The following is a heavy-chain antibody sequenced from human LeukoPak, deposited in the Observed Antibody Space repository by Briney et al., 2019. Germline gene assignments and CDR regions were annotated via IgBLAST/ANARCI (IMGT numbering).Heavy chain of an antibody. Sequence: SVKVSCKASGGTFSSYAISWVRQAPGQGLEWMGGIIPIFGTANYAQKFQGRVTITADKSTSTAYMELSSLRSEDTAVYYCARATASPRAPRGFDYWGQGTLVTVSS. CDR3: ARATASPRAPRGFDY. CDR1: GGTFSSYA. J-gene: IGHJ4*02. V-gene: IGHV1-69*06. D-gene: IGHD2-21*02. CDR2: IIPIFGTA.